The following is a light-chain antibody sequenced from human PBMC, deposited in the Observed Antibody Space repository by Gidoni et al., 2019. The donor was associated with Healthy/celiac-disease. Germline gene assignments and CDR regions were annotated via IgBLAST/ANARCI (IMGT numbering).Light chain of an antibody. CDR1: QSVLYSSNNKNY. CDR2: WAS. Sequence: DIVMTQSPDSLAVSLGERATINCKSRQSVLYSSNNKNYLAWYQQKPGQHPKLLIYWASTRESGVPDRFSGSGSGTDFTLTISSLQAEDVAVYYCQQYYSTPSYTFGQXTKLEIK. CDR3: QQYYSTPSYT. V-gene: IGKV4-1*01. J-gene: IGKJ2*01.